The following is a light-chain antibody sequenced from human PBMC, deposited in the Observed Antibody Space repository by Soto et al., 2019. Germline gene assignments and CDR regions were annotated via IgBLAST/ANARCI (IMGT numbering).Light chain of an antibody. J-gene: IGLJ2*01. CDR2: YDS. Sequence: SYELTQPPSVSVAPGKTARITCGGNNIGSKSVHWYQQKPGQAPVLVIYYDSDRPSGIPERFSSSNSGNTTTLTISRFEAGDDADYYCQVWDSSSDHVVFGGGTKLTVL. CDR3: QVWDSSSDHVV. V-gene: IGLV3-21*04. CDR1: NIGSKS.